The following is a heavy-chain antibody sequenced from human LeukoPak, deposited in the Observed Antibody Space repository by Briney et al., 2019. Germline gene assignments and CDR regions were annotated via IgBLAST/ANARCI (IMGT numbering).Heavy chain of an antibody. Sequence: ASVKVSCKASGYTFTSYAMHWVRQAPGQGLEWMGWINAGNGNTKYSQKFQGRVTITRDTSASTAYMELSSLRSEDTAVYYCARLDTYYGMDVWGQGTTVTVSS. J-gene: IGHJ6*02. CDR1: GYTFTSYA. CDR3: ARLDTYYGMDV. D-gene: IGHD5-18*01. CDR2: INAGNGNT. V-gene: IGHV1-3*01.